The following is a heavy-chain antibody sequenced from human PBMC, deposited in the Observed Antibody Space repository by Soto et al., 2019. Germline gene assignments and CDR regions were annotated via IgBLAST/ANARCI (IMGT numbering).Heavy chain of an antibody. CDR1: GGSFSGFY. V-gene: IGHV4-34*01. Sequence: SETLSLTCAVYGGSFSGFYWSWIRQPPGKGLDWIGEINHSGSTNYNPSLKNRVTLSLDESKNEFSLNMDSVTAADTAIYYCVRSVILSGGSYKGLIRLQYFDTWGPGTLVNVS. J-gene: IGHJ4*02. D-gene: IGHD3-3*01. CDR3: VRSVILSGGSYKGLIRLQYFDT. CDR2: INHSGST.